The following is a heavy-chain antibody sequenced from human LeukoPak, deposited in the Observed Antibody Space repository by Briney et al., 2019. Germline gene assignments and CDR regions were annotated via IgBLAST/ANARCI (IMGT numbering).Heavy chain of an antibody. V-gene: IGHV3-9*01. D-gene: IGHD6-13*01. J-gene: IGHJ4*02. Sequence: PGGSLRLSCAASGFTFDDYAMHWVRQAPGKGLEWVSGISWNSGSIGYADSVKGRFTISRDNAKNSLYLQMNSLRAEDTALYYCAKDRSSSSWFPDYWGREPWSPSPQ. CDR3: AKDRSSSSWFPDY. CDR2: ISWNSGSI. CDR1: GFTFDDYA.